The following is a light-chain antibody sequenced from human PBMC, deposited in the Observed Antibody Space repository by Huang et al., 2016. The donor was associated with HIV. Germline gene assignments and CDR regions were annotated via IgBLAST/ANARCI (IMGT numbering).Light chain of an antibody. Sequence: EIVMTQSPATLSVSPGERATLSCRASQGVSNNIAWYQQKPGQTPSLLIHGASTRATGIAAKFSGRGSGTGFTLTITSLQPEDSAVYYCQHYNNWPPWTFGPGTQVEI. CDR1: QGVSNN. J-gene: IGKJ1*01. CDR3: QHYNNWPPWT. V-gene: IGKV3D-15*01. CDR2: GAS.